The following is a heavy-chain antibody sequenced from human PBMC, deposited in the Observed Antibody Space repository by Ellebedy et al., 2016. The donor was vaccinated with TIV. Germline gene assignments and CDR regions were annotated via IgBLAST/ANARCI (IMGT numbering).Heavy chain of an antibody. CDR2: ISGSGGGT. V-gene: IGHV3-23*01. Sequence: GESLKISCAASGFTFSTYAMSWVRQAPGRGLEWVSTISGSGGGTYYTDSVKGRFTISRDNAKNSLYLQMNSLRVEDTAVYYCARDRVLGGGSPLFEYWGQGTPVTVAS. CDR3: ARDRVLGGGSPLFEY. J-gene: IGHJ4*02. D-gene: IGHD2-15*01. CDR1: GFTFSTYA.